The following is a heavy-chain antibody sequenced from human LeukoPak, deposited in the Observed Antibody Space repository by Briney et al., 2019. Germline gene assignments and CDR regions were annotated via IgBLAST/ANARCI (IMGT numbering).Heavy chain of an antibody. CDR1: GGTFSSYA. D-gene: IGHD1-1*01. J-gene: IGHJ4*02. V-gene: IGHV1-69*05. Sequence: GSSVKVSCKXSGGTFSSYAISWVRQAPGQGLEWMGGIIPIFGTANYAQKFQGRVTITTDESTSTTYMELSSLRSEDTAVYYCARARGRVGELEPFDYWGQGTLVTVSS. CDR3: ARARGRVGELEPFDY. CDR2: IIPIFGTA.